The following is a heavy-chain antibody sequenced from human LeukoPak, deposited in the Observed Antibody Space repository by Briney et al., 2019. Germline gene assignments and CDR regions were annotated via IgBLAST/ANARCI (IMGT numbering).Heavy chain of an antibody. Sequence: GRSLRLSCAASGFTFNSYGMHWVRQAPGKGLEWVAVIAYDGSKKYYADSVKGRFTISRDNSKNTLYLQMNSLRAEDTAVYYCAKAKYYYDSSVCFDYWGQGTLVTVSS. CDR1: GFTFNSYG. V-gene: IGHV3-30*18. D-gene: IGHD3-22*01. J-gene: IGHJ4*02. CDR3: AKAKYYYDSSVCFDY. CDR2: IAYDGSKK.